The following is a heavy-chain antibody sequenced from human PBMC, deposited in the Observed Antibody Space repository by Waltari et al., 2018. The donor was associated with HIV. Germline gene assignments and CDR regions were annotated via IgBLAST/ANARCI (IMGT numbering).Heavy chain of an antibody. Sequence: QLQLQESGPGLVQPSETLSLTCTVSGGSISSNSYYWGWIRQPPGKGLEWIGSIYYSGSTYYNPSLKSRVSISVDTSKNQFSLKLSSVTAADTAVYYCATSSNDYVWGGWFDPWGQGTLVTVSS. CDR3: ATSSNDYVWGGWFDP. J-gene: IGHJ5*02. V-gene: IGHV4-39*01. CDR2: IYYSGST. D-gene: IGHD3-16*01. CDR1: GGSISSNSYY.